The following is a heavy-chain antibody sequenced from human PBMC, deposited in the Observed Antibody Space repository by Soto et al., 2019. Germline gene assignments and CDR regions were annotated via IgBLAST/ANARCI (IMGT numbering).Heavy chain of an antibody. CDR2: TNPNSGHT. J-gene: IGHJ5*02. CDR3: PRGHHCFDP. V-gene: IGHV1-8*01. CDR1: GYAFTTYN. Sequence: QVQLVQSGAEVKKPGASVKVSCKASGYAFTTYNINWVRQAPGQGLEWMGWTNPNSGHTGYAQKFQGRITMTRDTSSCSAYMELSSLRSEDTAIDYCPRGHHCFDPWGQGTLVTVSS.